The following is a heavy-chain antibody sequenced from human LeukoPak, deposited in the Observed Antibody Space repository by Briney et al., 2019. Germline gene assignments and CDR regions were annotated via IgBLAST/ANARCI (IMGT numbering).Heavy chain of an antibody. V-gene: IGHV3-15*01. Sequence: GGSLRLSCAASGFTFINAWLSWVRQPLGRGVEGVGRIKSKTDGETTDYAAPVKGRFTISREDSKNTLYLQMNRLKTEETAVYYCTTSPAAGNGDYWGQGTLDTVSS. J-gene: IGHJ4*02. CDR2: IKSKTDGETT. D-gene: IGHD6-13*01. CDR3: TTSPAAGNGDY. CDR1: GFTFINAW.